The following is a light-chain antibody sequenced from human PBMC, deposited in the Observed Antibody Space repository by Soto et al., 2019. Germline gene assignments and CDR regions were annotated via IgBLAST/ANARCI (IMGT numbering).Light chain of an antibody. V-gene: IGLV1-40*01. CDR1: SSNIGAGFD. CDR3: QSYDSRLSGWV. Sequence: QSVLTQPPSVSGAPGQRVTISCTGSSSNIGAGFDVHWYQQLPGTAPKLLIYGNTNRPSGVPDRFSGSKSGTSASLAITGLQADDEADYYCQSYDSRLSGWVFGGGTQLTVL. J-gene: IGLJ3*02. CDR2: GNT.